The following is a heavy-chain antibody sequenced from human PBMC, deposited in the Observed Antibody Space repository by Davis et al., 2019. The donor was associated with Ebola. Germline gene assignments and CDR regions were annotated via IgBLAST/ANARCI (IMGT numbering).Heavy chain of an antibody. D-gene: IGHD3-16*01. V-gene: IGHV1-69*13. CDR1: GNTISTYT. CDR3: ARGSDRTLSFGYFDY. J-gene: IGHJ4*02. CDR2: IIPIFGTA. Sequence: SVKVSCKASGNTISTYTIDWVRQAPGQGLEWMGGIIPIFGTANYAQKFQGRVTITADESTSTAYMELSSLRSEDTAVYYCARGSDRTLSFGYFDYWGQGTLVTVSS.